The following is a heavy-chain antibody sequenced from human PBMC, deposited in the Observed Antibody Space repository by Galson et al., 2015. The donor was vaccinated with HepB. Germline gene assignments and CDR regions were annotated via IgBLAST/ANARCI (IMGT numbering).Heavy chain of an antibody. CDR1: GFTFSNYA. Sequence: LRLSCAASGFTFSNYAMTWVRQAPGKGLEWVAVISYDGSNKYYADSVKGRFTISRDNSKNTLYLQMNSLRAEDTAVYYCAKDFTVVSRIVDDWGQGTLVTVSS. J-gene: IGHJ4*02. CDR3: AKDFTVVSRIVDD. D-gene: IGHD4-23*01. V-gene: IGHV3-30*18. CDR2: ISYDGSNK.